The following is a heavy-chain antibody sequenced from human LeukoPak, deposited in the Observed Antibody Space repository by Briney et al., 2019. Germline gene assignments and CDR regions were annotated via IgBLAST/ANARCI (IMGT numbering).Heavy chain of an antibody. CDR3: AREAAVPFPGWDY. CDR2: INPNSGGT. V-gene: IGHV1-2*02. D-gene: IGHD6-13*01. Sequence: GASLKVSCKASGYSFTGYSIHWVRQAPGQGLGRMGWINPNSGGTNYAQKLQGRVTMTRDTSISTAYMELSRLRSDDTAVYYCAREAAVPFPGWDYWGQGALVTVSS. CDR1: GYSFTGYS. J-gene: IGHJ4*02.